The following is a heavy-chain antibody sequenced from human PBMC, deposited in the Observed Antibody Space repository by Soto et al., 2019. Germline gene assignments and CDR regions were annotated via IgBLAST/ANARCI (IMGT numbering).Heavy chain of an antibody. CDR3: ARGRKAYYYGSGSYLTPRNFDY. CDR1: GGSFSGYY. CDR2: INHSGST. D-gene: IGHD3-10*01. V-gene: IGHV4-34*01. J-gene: IGHJ4*02. Sequence: SETLSLTCAVYGGSFSGYYWSWIRQPPGKGLEWIGEINHSGSTNYNPSLKSRVTISVDTSKNQLSLKLSSVTAADTAVYYCARGRKAYYYGSGSYLTPRNFDYWGQGTLVTVS.